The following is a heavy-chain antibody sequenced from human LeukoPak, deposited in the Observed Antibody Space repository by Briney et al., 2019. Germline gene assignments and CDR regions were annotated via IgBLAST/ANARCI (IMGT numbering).Heavy chain of an antibody. CDR3: ARGPYSSGWDYSYYYGMDV. V-gene: IGHV4-30-2*01. D-gene: IGHD6-19*01. Sequence: PSEILSLTCAVSGGSISSGGYSWSWIRQPPGKGLEWIGYIYHSGSTYYNPSLKSRVTISVDRSKNQFSLKLSSVTAADTAVYYCARGPYSSGWDYSYYYGMDVWGQGTTVTVSS. J-gene: IGHJ6*02. CDR2: IYHSGST. CDR1: GGSISSGGYS.